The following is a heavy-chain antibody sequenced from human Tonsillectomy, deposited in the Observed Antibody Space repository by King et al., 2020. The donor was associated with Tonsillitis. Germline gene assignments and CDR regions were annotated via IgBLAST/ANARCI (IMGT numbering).Heavy chain of an antibody. CDR2: ISSSSSYT. Sequence: VQLVESGGGLVKPGGSLRLSCAASGFTFSDYYMSWIRQAPGKGLEWVSYISSSSSYTNYADSVKGRFTIPRDNAKNSLYLQMNSLRAEDTAVYYCARGERYYYDSSGYYSPPPTDIWGQGTMVTVSS. J-gene: IGHJ3*02. V-gene: IGHV3-11*05. D-gene: IGHD3-22*01. CDR1: GFTFSDYY. CDR3: ARGERYYYDSSGYYSPPPTDI.